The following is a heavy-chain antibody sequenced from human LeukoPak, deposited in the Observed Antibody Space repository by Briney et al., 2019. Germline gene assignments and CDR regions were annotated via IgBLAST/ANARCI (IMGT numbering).Heavy chain of an antibody. CDR3: AKDLAMGAFDY. J-gene: IGHJ4*02. CDR1: GFTFSNYW. CDR2: ISGSGGST. D-gene: IGHD5-18*01. V-gene: IGHV3-23*01. Sequence: GGSLRLSCAASGFTFSNYWIHWVRQGSGKGLEWVSTISGSGGSTNYADSVKGRFTISRDNSKNTLYLQMNSLRAEDTAVYYCAKDLAMGAFDYWGQGTLVTVSS.